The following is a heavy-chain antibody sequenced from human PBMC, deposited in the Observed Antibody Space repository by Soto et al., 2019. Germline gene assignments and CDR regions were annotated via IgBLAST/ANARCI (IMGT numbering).Heavy chain of an antibody. CDR2: ISAYNGNT. CDR3: ATAAFCGGDCYSLPPDY. CDR1: GYSFTSYG. D-gene: IGHD2-21*02. V-gene: IGHV1-18*01. J-gene: IGHJ4*02. Sequence: ASVKVSCKASGYSFTSYGIIWVRQAPGQGLEWMGWISAYNGNTKYAQRLQGRVTMTTDTSTSTAYMELSSLRSEDTAVYYCATAAFCGGDCYSLPPDYWGQGTLVTVSS.